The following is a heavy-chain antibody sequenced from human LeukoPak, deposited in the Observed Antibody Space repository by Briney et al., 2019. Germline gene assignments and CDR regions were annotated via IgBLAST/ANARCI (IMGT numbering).Heavy chain of an antibody. D-gene: IGHD5-24*01. Sequence: GGSLRLSCAASEFTFDDYAMHWVRQAPGKGLEWVSGISWNSGSIGYADSVKGRFTISRDNAKNSLYLQMNSLRAEDTALYYCAKAGGGYNYGYSDYWGQGTLVTVSS. CDR2: ISWNSGSI. CDR3: AKAGGGYNYGYSDY. CDR1: EFTFDDYA. J-gene: IGHJ4*02. V-gene: IGHV3-9*01.